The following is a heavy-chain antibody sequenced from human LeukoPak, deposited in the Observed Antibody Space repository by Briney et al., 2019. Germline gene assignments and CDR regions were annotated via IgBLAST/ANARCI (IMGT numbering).Heavy chain of an antibody. J-gene: IGHJ4*02. CDR2: IIPIFGTA. V-gene: IGHV1-69*13. CDR1: GDTFSSYA. CDR3: ASGIAAAGLFDY. D-gene: IGHD6-13*01. Sequence: SVKVSCRASGDTFSSYAITWVRPAPGQGLEWMGGIIPIFGTANYAQKFQGRVTITADESTSAAYMELSSLRSEDTAVYYCASGIAAAGLFDYWGQGALVTVSS.